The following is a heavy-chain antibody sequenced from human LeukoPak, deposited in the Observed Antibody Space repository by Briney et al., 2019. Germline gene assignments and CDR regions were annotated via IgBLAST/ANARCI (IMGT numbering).Heavy chain of an antibody. CDR2: IRSKAYGGTT. V-gene: IGHV3-49*04. J-gene: IGHJ4*02. CDR1: GFTFGDYA. D-gene: IGHD5-18*01. Sequence: PGGSLSLPCTAPGFTFGDYAMSWVRQAPGKGLESVGFIRSKAYGGTTEYAASVKGRFTISRDDSKSIAYLQMNSLKTEDTAVYYCTRVRGRYGFDYWGQGTLVTVSS. CDR3: TRVRGRYGFDY.